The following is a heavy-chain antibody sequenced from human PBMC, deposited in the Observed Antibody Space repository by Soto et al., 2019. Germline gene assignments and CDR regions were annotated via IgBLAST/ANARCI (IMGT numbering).Heavy chain of an antibody. J-gene: IGHJ6*02. CDR3: ASSLYSSSWSGSIYYYYGMDV. Sequence: PGGSLRLSCAASGFTFSSYAMHWVRQAPGKGLEWVAVISYDGSNKYYADSVKGRFTISRDNSKNTLYLQMNSLRAEDTAVYYCASSLYSSSWSGSIYYYYGMDVWGQGTTVTVSS. D-gene: IGHD6-13*01. CDR2: ISYDGSNK. V-gene: IGHV3-30-3*01. CDR1: GFTFSSYA.